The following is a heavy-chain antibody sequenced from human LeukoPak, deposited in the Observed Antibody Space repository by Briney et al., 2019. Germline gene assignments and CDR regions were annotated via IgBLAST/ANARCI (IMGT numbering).Heavy chain of an antibody. V-gene: IGHV4-59*01. J-gene: IGHJ4*02. CDR1: GGSISSYY. Sequence: SETLPLTCTVSGGSISSYYWSWIRQPPGKGLEWIGYIYYSGSTYYNPSLKSRVTISLDASKNQFSLKLSSVAAADTAVYFCARTHDYGGNTDFDYWGQGILVTVSS. CDR3: ARTHDYGGNTDFDY. CDR2: IYYSGST. D-gene: IGHD4-23*01.